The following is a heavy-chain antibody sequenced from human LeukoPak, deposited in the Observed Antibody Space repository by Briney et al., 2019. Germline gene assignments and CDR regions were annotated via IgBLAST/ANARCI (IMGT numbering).Heavy chain of an antibody. CDR3: AKGSVDTAMVSPFDY. CDR2: ITWNSGSI. J-gene: IGHJ4*02. D-gene: IGHD5-18*01. Sequence: PGGSLRLSCAASGFTFDDYAMHWVRQAPGKGLEWVSGITWNSGSIGYADSVKGRFTISRDNAKNSLYLLMNSLRAEDTALYYCAKGSVDTAMVSPFDYWGQGTLVTVSS. CDR1: GFTFDDYA. V-gene: IGHV3-9*01.